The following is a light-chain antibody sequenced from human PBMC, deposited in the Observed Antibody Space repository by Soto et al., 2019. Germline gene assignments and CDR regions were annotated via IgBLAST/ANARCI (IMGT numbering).Light chain of an antibody. J-gene: IGLJ3*02. CDR3: QSYDSSLSVWL. CDR1: SSNIGAGYD. V-gene: IGLV1-40*01. Sequence: CTGSSSNIGAGYDVHWYQQLPETAPKLLIYGNSNRPSGVPDRFSGSKSGTSASLAITGLQAEDEADYYCQSYDSSLSVWLFGGGTQLTVL. CDR2: GNS.